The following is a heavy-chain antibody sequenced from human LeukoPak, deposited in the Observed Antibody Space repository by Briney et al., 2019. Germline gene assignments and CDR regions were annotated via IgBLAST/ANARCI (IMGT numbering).Heavy chain of an antibody. CDR2: INPNSGGT. J-gene: IGHJ5*02. D-gene: IGHD6-19*01. Sequence: ASVKVSCKASGYTFTGYYMHWVRQAPGQGLEWMGWINPNSGGTNYAQKFQGRVTMTRDTSISTAYMELSRLRSDDTAVYYCATDLNEIVGYNSGSYDHWGQGTLVTVSS. V-gene: IGHV1-2*02. CDR1: GYTFTGYY. CDR3: ATDLNEIVGYNSGSYDH.